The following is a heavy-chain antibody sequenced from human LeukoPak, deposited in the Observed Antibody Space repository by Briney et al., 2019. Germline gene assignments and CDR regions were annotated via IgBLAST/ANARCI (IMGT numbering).Heavy chain of an antibody. CDR1: DVSLSAYY. V-gene: IGHV4-34*01. D-gene: IGHD4-23*01. CDR3: ARGLGGGNSVYFDP. J-gene: IGHJ2*01. Sequence: PSETLSLTCAVYDVSLSAYYWSWIRQPPGKGMEWIGEINHGGSANYNPTLQSRVTISVDTSKNQFSLKLSSVTAADTAVYYCARGLGGGNSVYFDPWGRGTLVMVSS. CDR2: INHGGSA.